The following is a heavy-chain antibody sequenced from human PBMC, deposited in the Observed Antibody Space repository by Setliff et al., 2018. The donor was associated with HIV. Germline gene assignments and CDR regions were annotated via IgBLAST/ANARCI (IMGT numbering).Heavy chain of an antibody. CDR1: GGTFGIYG. CDR2: TIPMFGTA. J-gene: IGHJ4*02. V-gene: IGHV1-69*05. CDR3: ARESACSSTSCPKVIDY. Sequence: SVKVSCKASGGTFGIYGISWVRQAPGQGLEWMGGTIPMFGTANYAQKFQGRVTITTDESTNTGYMELSSLRSEDTAVYYCARESACSSTSCPKVIDYWGQGTLVTVSS. D-gene: IGHD2-2*01.